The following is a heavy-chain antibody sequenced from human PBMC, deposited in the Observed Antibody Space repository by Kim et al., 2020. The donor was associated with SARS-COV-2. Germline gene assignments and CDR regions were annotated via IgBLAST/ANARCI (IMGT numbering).Heavy chain of an antibody. CDR3: ARAVIRGYSYGNHYYYGMDV. D-gene: IGHD5-18*01. CDR1: EYTFTSYA. Sequence: ASVKVSCKASEYTFTSYAMNWVRQAPGQGLEWMGWINTNTGNPTYAQGFTGRFVFSLDTSVSTAYLQISSLKAEDTAVYYCARAVIRGYSYGNHYYYGMDVWGQGTTVTVSS. V-gene: IGHV7-4-1*02. J-gene: IGHJ6*02. CDR2: INTNTGNP.